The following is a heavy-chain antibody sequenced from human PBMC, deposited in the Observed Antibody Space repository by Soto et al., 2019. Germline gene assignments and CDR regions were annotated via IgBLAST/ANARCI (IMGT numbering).Heavy chain of an antibody. CDR2: ISYDGSDK. D-gene: IGHD3-16*02. CDR3: ARGLGELSPESYDY. J-gene: IGHJ4*02. CDR1: GFTFSSYA. V-gene: IGHV3-30*03. Sequence: QVQLVESGGGVVQPGRSLRLSCAASGFTFSSYAMHWVRQAPGKGLEWVAVISYDGSDKYYADSVKGRFTISRDHSKNTLNLQMNSLRADDTAVYYCARGLGELSPESYDYWGQGTLITVSS.